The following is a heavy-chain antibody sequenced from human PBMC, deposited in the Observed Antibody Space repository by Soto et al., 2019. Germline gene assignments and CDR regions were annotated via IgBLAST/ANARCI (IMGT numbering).Heavy chain of an antibody. Sequence: AASVKVSCKTSGYTFTDYFIHWVRQAPGQGLEWMGWINPKSGGTNYAQRFQGRVTMTRDTSINTVYMDLSGLRSDDTATYHCVKTYDGSGQPSHYFDPWGQGTPVTVSS. CDR1: GYTFTDYF. D-gene: IGHD3-22*01. CDR3: VKTYDGSGQPSHYFDP. V-gene: IGHV1-2*02. J-gene: IGHJ5*02. CDR2: INPKSGGT.